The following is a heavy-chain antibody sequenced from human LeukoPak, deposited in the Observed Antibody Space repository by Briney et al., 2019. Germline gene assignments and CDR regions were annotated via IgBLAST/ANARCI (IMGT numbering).Heavy chain of an antibody. V-gene: IGHV4-61*08. CDR3: AREYSSSSRGDYYYYGMAV. CDR1: GGSVNSGGYY. CDR2: VYYSGTT. J-gene: IGHJ6*02. Sequence: PSETPSLTCTVSGGSVNSGGYYWSWIRQSPGNGLEWIGYVYYSGTTNYNPSLKSRVTISLDTSKDQFSLRLNSVTAADTAVYYCAREYSSSSRGDYYYYGMAVWGPGTTVTVSS. D-gene: IGHD6-6*01.